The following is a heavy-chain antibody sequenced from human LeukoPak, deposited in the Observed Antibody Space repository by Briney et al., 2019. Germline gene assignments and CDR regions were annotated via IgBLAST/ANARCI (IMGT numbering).Heavy chain of an antibody. Sequence: GGSLRLSCAASGFTFSSYLMSWVRQAPGKGLEWVANIKKDGSEKYYVDSVKGRFTISRDNAKNSLYLQMNSLRAEDTAVYYCARGGLRGSNVYWGQGTLVTVSS. V-gene: IGHV3-7*01. CDR1: GFTFSSYL. CDR2: IKKDGSEK. J-gene: IGHJ4*02. D-gene: IGHD4-17*01. CDR3: ARGGLRGSNVY.